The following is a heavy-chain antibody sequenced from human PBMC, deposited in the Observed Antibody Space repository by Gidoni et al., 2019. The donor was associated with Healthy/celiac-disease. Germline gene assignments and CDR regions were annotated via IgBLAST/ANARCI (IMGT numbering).Heavy chain of an antibody. CDR2: INPNSGGT. CDR3: ARLYYYDSSGYHFDY. CDR1: GYTFTGYY. D-gene: IGHD3-22*01. Sequence: QVQLVQSGAEVKKPGASVKVSCKASGYTFTGYYMHWVRQAPGQGLEWMGWINPNSGGTNYAQKFQGRVTMTRDTSISTAYMELSRLRSDDTAVYYCARLYYYDSSGYHFDYWGQGTLVTVSS. J-gene: IGHJ4*02. V-gene: IGHV1-2*02.